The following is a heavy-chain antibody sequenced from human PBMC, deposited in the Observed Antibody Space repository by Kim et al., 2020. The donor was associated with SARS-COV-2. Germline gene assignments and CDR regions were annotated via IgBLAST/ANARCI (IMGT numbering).Heavy chain of an antibody. CDR1: GGSISSSSYY. V-gene: IGHV4-39*07. CDR3: AEGPLRYFDWPTRFDY. J-gene: IGHJ4*02. D-gene: IGHD3-9*01. CDR2: IYYSGST. Sequence: SETLSLTCTVSGGSISSSSYYWGWIRQPPGKGLEWIGSIYYSGSTYYNPSLKSRVTISVDTSKNQFSLKLSSVTAADTAVYYCAEGPLRYFDWPTRFDYWGQGTLVTVSS.